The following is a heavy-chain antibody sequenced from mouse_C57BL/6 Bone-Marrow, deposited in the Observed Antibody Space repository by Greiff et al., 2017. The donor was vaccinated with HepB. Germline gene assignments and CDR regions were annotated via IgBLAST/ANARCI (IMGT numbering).Heavy chain of an antibody. CDR1: GFTFSDYY. CDR3: ARLDGSNAMDY. V-gene: IGHV5-16*01. J-gene: IGHJ4*01. D-gene: IGHD3-1*01. CDR2: INYDGSST. Sequence: EVNVVESEGGLVQPGSSMKLSCTASGFTFSDYYMAWVRQVPEKGLEWVANINYDGSSTYYLDSLKSRFIISRDNAKNILYLQMSSLKSEDTATYYCARLDGSNAMDYWGQGTSVTVSS.